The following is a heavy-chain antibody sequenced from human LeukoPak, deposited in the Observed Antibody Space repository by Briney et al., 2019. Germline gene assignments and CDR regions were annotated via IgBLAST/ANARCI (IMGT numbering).Heavy chain of an antibody. CDR3: ARVGGYSYAFDY. J-gene: IGHJ4*02. V-gene: IGHV1-8*01. CDR1: GYTFTSYD. Sequence: ASVKVSCKASGYTFTSYDINWVRQATGQGLEWMGWMNPSSGNTGYAQKFQGRVTMTRNTSISTAYMELSSLRSEDTAVYYCARVGGYSYAFDYWGQGTLVTVSS. CDR2: MNPSSGNT. D-gene: IGHD5-18*01.